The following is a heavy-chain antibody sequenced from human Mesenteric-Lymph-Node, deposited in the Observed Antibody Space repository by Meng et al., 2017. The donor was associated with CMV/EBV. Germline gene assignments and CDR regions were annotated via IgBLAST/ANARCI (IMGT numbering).Heavy chain of an antibody. V-gene: IGHV2-5*02. CDR2: IYSDDDK. D-gene: IGHD3-10*01. CDR3: AHRPAERSGLFDF. J-gene: IGHJ4*02. CDR1: GVSRSTDAMG. Sequence: FSGVSRSTDAMGEGWMRQPPGKDLEWLALIYSDDDKRYSQSLKSRLTITKDTYKNQVVLTMTNMNPVDTATYFCAHRPAERSGLFDFCGQGTLVTVSS.